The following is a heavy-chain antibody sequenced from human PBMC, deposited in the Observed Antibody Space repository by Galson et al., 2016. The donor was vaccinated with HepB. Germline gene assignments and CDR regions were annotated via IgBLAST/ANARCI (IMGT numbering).Heavy chain of an antibody. CDR3: ARIRRVVVASFYFDY. D-gene: IGHD2-21*01. Sequence: PALVKPTQTLTLTCTVSGFSLNNAGLGVSWIRQPPGKALEWLAHVFSEGEISYSTSLQSRLTISKDTSNSQVVLTVTNMDPMDTATYYCARIRRVVVASFYFDYWDQGALVTVSS. CDR2: VFSEGEI. CDR1: GFSLNNAGLG. V-gene: IGHV2-26*01. J-gene: IGHJ4*02.